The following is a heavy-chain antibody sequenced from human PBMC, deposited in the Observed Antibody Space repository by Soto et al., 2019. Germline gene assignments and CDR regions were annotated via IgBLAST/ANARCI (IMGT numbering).Heavy chain of an antibody. CDR3: ARGGSSSLDY. Sequence: QVQLVQSGAEVKKPGASVKVSCKASGYTFTGYHMHWVRQAPGQGPEWMGWINPNSGGTTYAQKFKGRVTVTRDTSISTAYMELSSLRSDDTAVYYCARGGSSSLDYWGQGTLVTVSS. D-gene: IGHD6-6*01. CDR2: INPNSGGT. V-gene: IGHV1-2*02. CDR1: GYTFTGYH. J-gene: IGHJ4*02.